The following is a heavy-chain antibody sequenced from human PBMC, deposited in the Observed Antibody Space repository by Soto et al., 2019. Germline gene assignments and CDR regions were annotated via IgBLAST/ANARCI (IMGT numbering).Heavy chain of an antibody. Sequence: SETLSLTCAVYGGSFSGYYWGWIRQPPGKGLEWIGSIYYSGSTYYNPSLKSRVTISVDTSKNQFSLKLSSVTAADTAVYYCASLASSIVVVPAARVDYWGQGTLVTVSS. CDR1: GGSFSGYY. V-gene: IGHV4-39*01. CDR2: IYYSGST. CDR3: ASLASSIVVVPAARVDY. J-gene: IGHJ4*02. D-gene: IGHD2-2*01.